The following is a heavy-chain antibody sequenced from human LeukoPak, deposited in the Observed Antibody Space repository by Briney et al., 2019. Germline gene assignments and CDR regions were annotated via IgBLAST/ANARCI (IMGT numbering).Heavy chain of an antibody. Sequence: ASVKVSCKASGYTFTSYDIDWVRQATGQGLEWMGWMNPNSGNTGYAQKFQGRVTITRNTSISTAYMELSSLRSEDTAVYYCARSGAAAGFGFDYWAREPWSPSPQ. CDR3: ARSGAAAGFGFDY. J-gene: IGHJ4*02. V-gene: IGHV1-8*03. CDR2: MNPNSGNT. D-gene: IGHD6-13*01. CDR1: GYTFTSYD.